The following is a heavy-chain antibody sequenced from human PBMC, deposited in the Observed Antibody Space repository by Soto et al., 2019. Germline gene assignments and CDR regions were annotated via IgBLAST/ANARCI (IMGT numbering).Heavy chain of an antibody. CDR1: GYSFTSYW. D-gene: IGHD3-3*01. CDR3: ARHRRYDFWSGYFALNYYGMDV. CDR2: IYPGDSDT. J-gene: IGHJ6*02. Sequence: HGESLKISCKGSGYSFTSYWIGWVRQMPGKGLEWMGIIYPGDSDTRYSPSFQGQVTISADKSISTAYLQWSSLKASDTAMYYCARHRRYDFWSGYFALNYYGMDVWGQGTTVTVSS. V-gene: IGHV5-51*01.